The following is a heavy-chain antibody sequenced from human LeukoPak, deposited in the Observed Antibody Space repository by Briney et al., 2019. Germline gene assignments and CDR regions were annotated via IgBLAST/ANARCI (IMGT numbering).Heavy chain of an antibody. CDR3: ARGPIKLRFHDY. CDR1: GGSFSGYY. V-gene: IGHV4-34*01. CDR2: INHSGST. Sequence: SETLSLTCAVYGGSFSGYYWSWIRQPPGKGLEWIGEINHSGSTNYNPSLKSRVTISVGTSKNQFSLKLSSVTAADTAVYYCARGPIKLRFHDYWGQGTLVTVSS. D-gene: IGHD3-3*01. J-gene: IGHJ4*02.